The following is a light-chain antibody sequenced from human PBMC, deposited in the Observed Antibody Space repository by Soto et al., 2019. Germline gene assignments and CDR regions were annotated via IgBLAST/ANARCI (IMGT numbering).Light chain of an antibody. Sequence: QSVLTQPPSASGSPGQSVTISCTGTSSDVGSYNFVSWYQQHPGKAPKIILYEVSKRASGVPDRFSGSKSGNTASLTVSGLQADDEADYYCQSYDSSLSGSVFGGGTKLTVL. V-gene: IGLV2-8*01. J-gene: IGLJ2*01. CDR1: SSDVGSYNF. CDR3: QSYDSSLSGSV. CDR2: EVS.